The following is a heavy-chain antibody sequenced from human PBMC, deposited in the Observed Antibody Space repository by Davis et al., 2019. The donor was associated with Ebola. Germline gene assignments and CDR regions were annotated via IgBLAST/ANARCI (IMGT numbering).Heavy chain of an antibody. CDR3: ARGLYDYVWGSYRYYYGMDV. CDR2: INHSGST. J-gene: IGHJ6*02. D-gene: IGHD3-16*02. Sequence: MPSETLSLTCAVYGGSFSGYYWSWIRQPPGKGLEWIGEINHSGSTNCNPSLKSRVTISVDTSKNQFSLKLSSVTAADTAVYYCARGLYDYVWGSYRYYYGMDVWGQGTTVTVSS. V-gene: IGHV4-34*01. CDR1: GGSFSGYY.